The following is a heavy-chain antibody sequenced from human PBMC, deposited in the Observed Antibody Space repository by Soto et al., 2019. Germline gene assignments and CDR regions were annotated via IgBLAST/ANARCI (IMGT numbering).Heavy chain of an antibody. CDR3: ARVRDWFDP. CDR2: IDHSGYT. J-gene: IGHJ5*02. D-gene: IGHD3-3*01. CDR1: GLSLGCYY. Sequence: SDTRSLTCAVYGLSLGCYYWNWIRQPPGKGLEWVGEIDHSGYTNYNPSLKSRVTISVDTSKNQFSLRLTSVTAADTAVYYCARVRDWFDPWGQGTLVTVSS. V-gene: IGHV4-34*01.